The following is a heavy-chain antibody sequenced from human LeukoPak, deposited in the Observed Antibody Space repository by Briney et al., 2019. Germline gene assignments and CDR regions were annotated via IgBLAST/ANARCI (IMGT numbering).Heavy chain of an antibody. V-gene: IGHV3-11*03. J-gene: IGHJ4*01. CDR1: GLTFSDYY. CDR3: ARIPSGSGTLFLDY. CDR2: ISSSGTHTYT. Sequence: GGSLRLSCAASGLTFSDYYKNWIRQAPGKALEWVSYISSSGTHTYTNYADSVKGRFTISRDDAKNSLYLQMNSLRADDTAVYFCARIPSGSGTLFLDYWGHGTLVTVSS. D-gene: IGHD3-10*01.